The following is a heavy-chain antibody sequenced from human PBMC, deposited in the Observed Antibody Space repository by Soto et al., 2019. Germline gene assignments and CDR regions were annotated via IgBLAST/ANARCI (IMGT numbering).Heavy chain of an antibody. J-gene: IGHJ4*02. D-gene: IGHD5-18*01. CDR1: GGSVTSDEDY. CDR2: ISNSGST. Sequence: ASETLSFTCTVSGGSVTSDEDYWTWIRQSPGKGLEWIGYISNSGSTGYNPSLKTRLSMSVDRSKNQFTLRLTSVTAADTAVYFCATESGSTYGYFDHWGQGTQVTVSS. CDR3: ATESGSTYGYFDH. V-gene: IGHV4-30-4*01.